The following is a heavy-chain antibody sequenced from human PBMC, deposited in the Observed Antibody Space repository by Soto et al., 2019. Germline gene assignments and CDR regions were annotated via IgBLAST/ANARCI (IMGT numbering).Heavy chain of an antibody. V-gene: IGHV3-23*01. CDR1: GFTFSSYA. D-gene: IGHD6-13*01. J-gene: IGHJ5*02. Sequence: EVQLLESGGGLVQPGGSLRLSCAASGFTFSSYAMSWVRQAPGKGLEWVSAISGSGGSTYYADSVKGRFTISRDNSKNTLYLQMNSLRAEDTAVYYCAKDRHGPGSWYHNWFDPWGQGTLVTVSS. CDR3: AKDRHGPGSWYHNWFDP. CDR2: ISGSGGST.